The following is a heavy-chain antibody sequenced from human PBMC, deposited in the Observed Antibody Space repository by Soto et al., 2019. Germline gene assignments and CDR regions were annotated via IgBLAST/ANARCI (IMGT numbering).Heavy chain of an antibody. J-gene: IGHJ4*02. Sequence: QVQLVESGGGVVQPGRSLRLSCAASGFTFSSYGMHWVRQAPGKGLEWVAVIWYDGSNKYYADSVKGRFTISRDNSKNTLYLQMNRMRAEDTAVYYCARDRLRNGGSDYWGQGTLVTVS. CDR3: ARDRLRNGGSDY. D-gene: IGHD5-12*01. V-gene: IGHV3-33*01. CDR2: IWYDGSNK. CDR1: GFTFSSYG.